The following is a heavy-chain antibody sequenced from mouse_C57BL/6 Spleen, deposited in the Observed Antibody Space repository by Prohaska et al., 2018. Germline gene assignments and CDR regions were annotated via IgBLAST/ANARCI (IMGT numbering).Heavy chain of an antibody. CDR3: MRYGGNYWYFDV. J-gene: IGHJ1*03. Sequence: EVQLLETGGGLVQPGGSRGLTCEGSGFTFSGFWMSWVRKTPGKTLEWIGDINSDGSVINYAPSIKDRFTIFRDNDKSTLYLQMSNVRSEDTATYFCMRYGGNYWYFDVWGTGTTVTVSS. V-gene: IGHV11-2*01. CDR2: INSDGSVI. D-gene: IGHD1-1*02. CDR1: GFTFSGFW.